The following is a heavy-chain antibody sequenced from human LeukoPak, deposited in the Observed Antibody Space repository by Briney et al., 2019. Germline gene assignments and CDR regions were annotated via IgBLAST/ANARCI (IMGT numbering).Heavy chain of an antibody. CDR2: INSDGSST. V-gene: IGHV3-74*01. J-gene: IGHJ4*02. CDR3: ARAPYYYDSSAGY. CDR1: GFTLSSYW. D-gene: IGHD3-22*01. Sequence: GGSLRPFCAASGFTLSSYWMRWVRQAPGKGLVWVSRINSDGSSTSYADSVKGRFTISRDNAKNTLYLQMNSLRAEDTAVYYCARAPYYYDSSAGYWGQGTLVTVSP.